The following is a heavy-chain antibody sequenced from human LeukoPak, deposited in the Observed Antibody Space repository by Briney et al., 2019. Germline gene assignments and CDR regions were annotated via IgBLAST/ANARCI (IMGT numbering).Heavy chain of an antibody. CDR1: GFPFSRYA. CDR2: RSHDGGIE. J-gene: IGHJ4*02. V-gene: IGHV3-30-3*01. CDR3: ASSNEFYYDTSTYVDY. Sequence: GTSLRLSCAASGFPFSRYAVHWVRQAPCKGLEWVALRSHDGGIEDYADSVKGRFTISRDNSRNTLYLQMNSLKPEDTAVYYCASSNEFYYDTSTYVDYWGQGTLVTVSS. D-gene: IGHD3-22*01.